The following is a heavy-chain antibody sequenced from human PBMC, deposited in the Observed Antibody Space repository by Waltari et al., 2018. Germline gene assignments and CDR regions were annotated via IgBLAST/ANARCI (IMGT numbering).Heavy chain of an antibody. CDR3: ASSSRARTLLGGVPAAMGFGY. Sequence: QVQLQQWGAGLLKPSETLSLTCAVYGGSFSGYYWSWIRQPPGKGLEWIGEINHSGSTNYNPSLKSRVTISVDTSKNQFSLKLSSVTAADTAVYYCASSSRARTLLGGVPAAMGFGYWGQGTLVTVSS. J-gene: IGHJ4*02. CDR1: GGSFSGYY. D-gene: IGHD2-2*01. V-gene: IGHV4-34*01. CDR2: INHSGST.